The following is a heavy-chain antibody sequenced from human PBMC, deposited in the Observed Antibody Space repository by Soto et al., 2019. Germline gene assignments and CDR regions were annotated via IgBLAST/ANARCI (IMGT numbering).Heavy chain of an antibody. J-gene: IGHJ4*02. CDR1: GFTVSSNY. CDR3: ARLKGYCSGGSCYSGEFDY. V-gene: IGHV3-53*04. Sequence: GGSLRLSCAASGFTVSSNYMSWVRQAPGKGLEWVSVIYSGGSTYYADSVKGRFTISRHNSKNTLYLQMNSLRAEDTAVYYCARLKGYCSGGSCYSGEFDYWGQGTLVTVSS. D-gene: IGHD2-15*01. CDR2: IYSGGST.